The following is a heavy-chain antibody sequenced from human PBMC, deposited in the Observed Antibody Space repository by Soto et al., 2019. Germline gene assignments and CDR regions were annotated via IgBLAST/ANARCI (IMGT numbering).Heavy chain of an antibody. CDR3: ARSWNYYYYYGMDV. J-gene: IGHJ6*02. CDR1: GFTFSSYS. D-gene: IGHD3-3*01. Sequence: GGSLRLSCAASGFTFSSYSMNWVRQAPGKGLEWVSYISSSSSTIYYADSVKGRFTISRDNAKNSLYLQMNSLRAEDTAVYYCARSWNYYYYYGMDVWGQGTTVTVSS. V-gene: IGHV3-48*04. CDR2: ISSSSSTI.